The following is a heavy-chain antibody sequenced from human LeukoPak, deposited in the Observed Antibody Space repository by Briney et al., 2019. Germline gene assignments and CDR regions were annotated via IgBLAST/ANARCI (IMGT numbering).Heavy chain of an antibody. CDR2: INPSGCST. V-gene: IGHV1-46*01. J-gene: IGHJ4*02. Sequence: ASVKVSCKASVYAFTNYYMHWLRRAPGQGLEWMGIINPSGCSTSYAQKFQGRVTMTRDTSTSTCSVELSSLRSGVSASDYCAIGFVRITVFGLVKIGDYWGQGTLVTVSS. D-gene: IGHD3-3*01. CDR1: VYAFTNYY. CDR3: AIGFVRITVFGLVKIGDY.